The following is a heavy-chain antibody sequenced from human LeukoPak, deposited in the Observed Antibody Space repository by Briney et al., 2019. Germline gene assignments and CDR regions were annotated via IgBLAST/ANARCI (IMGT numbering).Heavy chain of an antibody. CDR1: GGSISSSSYY. CDR2: INHSGST. CDR3: ARGGSRITIFGVVIIPVRNQRWFDP. D-gene: IGHD3-3*01. J-gene: IGHJ5*02. Sequence: PSETLSLTCTVSGGSISSSSYYWSWIRQPPGKGLEWIGEINHSGSTNYNPSLKSRATISVDTSKNRFSLKLSSVTAADTAVYYCARGGSRITIFGVVIIPVRNQRWFDPWGQGTLVTVSS. V-gene: IGHV4-39*07.